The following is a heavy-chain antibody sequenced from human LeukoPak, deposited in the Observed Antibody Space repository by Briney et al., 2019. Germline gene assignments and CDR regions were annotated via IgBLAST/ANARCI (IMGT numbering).Heavy chain of an antibody. CDR3: ARSGDSGWYYNDAFDI. J-gene: IGHJ3*02. CDR2: INQSGST. V-gene: IGHV4-34*01. CDR1: GGSSSGYY. Sequence: SETLSLTCAVYGGSSSGYYWSWIREPPGKGLEWIGEINQSGSTYYNPSLKSRVTISVDTSKNQFSLKLCSVTAADTAVYYCARSGDSGWYYNDAFDIWGQGTMVTVSS. D-gene: IGHD6-19*01.